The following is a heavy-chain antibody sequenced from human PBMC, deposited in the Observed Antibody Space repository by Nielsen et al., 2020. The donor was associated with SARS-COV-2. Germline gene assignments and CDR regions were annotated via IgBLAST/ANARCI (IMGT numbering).Heavy chain of an antibody. CDR2: ISAYNGNT. CDR1: GGTFSSYA. V-gene: IGHV1-18*01. Sequence: ASVKVSCKASGGTFSSYAISWVRQAPGQGLEWMGWISAYNGNTNYAQKLQGRVTMTTDTSTSTAYMELRSLRSDDTAVYYCARDVVWLMTYDYWGQGTLVTVSS. CDR3: ARDVVWLMTYDY. D-gene: IGHD2-21*01. J-gene: IGHJ4*02.